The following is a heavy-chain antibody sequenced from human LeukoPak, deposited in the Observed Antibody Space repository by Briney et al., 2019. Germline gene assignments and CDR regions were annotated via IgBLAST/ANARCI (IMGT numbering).Heavy chain of an antibody. J-gene: IGHJ4*02. D-gene: IGHD3-3*01. Sequence: ASVKVSCKGSGYTFTSYDINWVRQATGQGLEWMGWMNPNSGNTGYAQKFQGRVTITRNTSISTAYMELSSLRSEDTAVYYCARVGLWSGGYDNWGQGTLVTVSS. CDR3: ARVGLWSGGYDN. CDR1: GYTFTSYD. V-gene: IGHV1-8*03. CDR2: MNPNSGNT.